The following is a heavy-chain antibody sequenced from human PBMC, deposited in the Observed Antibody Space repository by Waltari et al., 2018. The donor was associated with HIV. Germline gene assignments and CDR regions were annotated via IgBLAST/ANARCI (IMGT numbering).Heavy chain of an antibody. D-gene: IGHD5-12*01. V-gene: IGHV1-69*04. CDR2: IIPVLHTA. CDR1: GDTFSSNA. Sequence: QVRLVQSGAEVKKPGSSVKISCKASGDTFSSNAVTWVRQAPGQGLEWMGRIIPVLHTADYAQKFQGRVTIPVDRSTATVYMELSSLRSDDTAVYYCARGRGIHLGMDVWGQGTTVTVSS. CDR3: ARGRGIHLGMDV. J-gene: IGHJ6*02.